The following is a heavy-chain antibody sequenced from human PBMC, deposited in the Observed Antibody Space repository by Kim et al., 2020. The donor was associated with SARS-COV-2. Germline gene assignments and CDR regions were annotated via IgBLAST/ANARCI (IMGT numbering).Heavy chain of an antibody. Sequence: GGSLRLSCAASGFTFSSYGMHWVRQAPGKGLEWVAVISYDGSNKYYADSVKGRFTISRDNSKNTLYLQMNSLRAEDTAVYYCAKSGIGTSYYYYGMDVWGQGTTVTVSS. D-gene: IGHD1-7*01. CDR2: ISYDGSNK. J-gene: IGHJ6*02. CDR1: GFTFSSYG. CDR3: AKSGIGTSYYYYGMDV. V-gene: IGHV3-30*18.